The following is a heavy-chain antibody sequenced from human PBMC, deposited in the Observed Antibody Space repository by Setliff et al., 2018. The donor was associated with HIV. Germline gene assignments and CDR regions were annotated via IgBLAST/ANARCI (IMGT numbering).Heavy chain of an antibody. V-gene: IGHV4-31*03. J-gene: IGHJ4*02. CDR2: IYYSGTP. CDR3: SRAGGTGDFDF. CDR1: GGSISSGAYY. D-gene: IGHD1-7*01. Sequence: PSETLSLTCTVSGGSISSGAYYWSWIRQHPGKGLEWIGYIYYSGTPYYNPTLKSRVAISIDKSKNQFSLKLSSMSAADTAVYYCSRAGGTGDFDFWGQGSLVTVSS.